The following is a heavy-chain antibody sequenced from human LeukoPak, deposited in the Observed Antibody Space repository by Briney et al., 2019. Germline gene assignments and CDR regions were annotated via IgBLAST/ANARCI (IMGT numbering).Heavy chain of an antibody. CDR1: GFTVSSTY. J-gene: IGHJ4*02. D-gene: IGHD3-9*01. CDR2: IYSGGST. Sequence: PGGSLRLSCAASGFTVSSTYMTWVRQAPGKGLEGVSLIYSGGSTYYAGSVKGRFTISRDSSKNTLYLQMNTLRAADTAVYYCARVTGYYNPGPLDSWGQGTLVTVSS. CDR3: ARVTGYYNPGPLDS. V-gene: IGHV3-66*01.